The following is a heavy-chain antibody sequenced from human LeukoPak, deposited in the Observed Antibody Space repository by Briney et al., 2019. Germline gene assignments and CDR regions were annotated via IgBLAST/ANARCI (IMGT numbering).Heavy chain of an antibody. CDR2: IGTAGDT. D-gene: IGHD6-13*01. V-gene: IGHV3-13*01. CDR3: SRVLRTSIWENAFDI. Sequence: PGGPLRLSYSASGFNFSSYDLHWFRQPAGKGLKGVSAIGTAGDTYYQGSVKGRFPIPRENAKNPLYLQMHGPGADDTALYDCSRVLRTSIWENAFDIWRQGTMATLS. J-gene: IGHJ3*02. CDR1: GFNFSSYD.